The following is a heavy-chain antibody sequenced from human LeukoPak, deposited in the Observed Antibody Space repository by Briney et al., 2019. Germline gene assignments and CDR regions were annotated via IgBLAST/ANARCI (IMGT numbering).Heavy chain of an antibody. D-gene: IGHD3-10*01. J-gene: IGHJ4*02. V-gene: IGHV3-7*03. CDR3: ARGPNYGSRSDYFDY. CDR1: GFTFSDYW. CDR2: MKEDGSEK. Sequence: GGSLRLSCAASGFTFSDYWMNWVRQAPEKGLEWVANMKEDGSEKYCVDCVKGRFTISRDNAKNSLYLQMNSLRVEDTAVYYCARGPNYGSRSDYFDYWGQGTLVTVSS.